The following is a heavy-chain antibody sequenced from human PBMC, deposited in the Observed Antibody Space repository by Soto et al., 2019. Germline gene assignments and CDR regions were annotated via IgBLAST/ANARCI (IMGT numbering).Heavy chain of an antibody. Sequence: GGSLRLSCAASGFTFSSYWMHWVRQAPGKGLVWVSRINSDGSSTSYADSVKGRFTISRDNAKNTLYLQMNSLRAEDTAVYYCARGQLGELLFTSYYYGMDVWGQGTTVTVTS. D-gene: IGHD3-10*01. J-gene: IGHJ6*02. CDR3: ARGQLGELLFTSYYYGMDV. V-gene: IGHV3-74*01. CDR1: GFTFSSYW. CDR2: INSDGSST.